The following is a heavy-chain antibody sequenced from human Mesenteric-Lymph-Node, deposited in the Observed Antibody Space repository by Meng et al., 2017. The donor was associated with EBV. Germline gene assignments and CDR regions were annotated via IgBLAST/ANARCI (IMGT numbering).Heavy chain of an antibody. Sequence: QVHLVQSGTDVKKPGSSVKVSCKASGGALSTYSLSWLRQAPGQGLEWMGGVIPLFKTTNYAQDLEGRLTIITDESTDTAFMELSSLRLEDTAVYYCATAQSSTTTFFYYFDNWGQGTLVTVSS. D-gene: IGHD1-26*01. J-gene: IGHJ4*02. CDR1: GGALSTYS. CDR3: ATAQSSTTTFFYYFDN. V-gene: IGHV1-69*01. CDR2: VIPLFKTT.